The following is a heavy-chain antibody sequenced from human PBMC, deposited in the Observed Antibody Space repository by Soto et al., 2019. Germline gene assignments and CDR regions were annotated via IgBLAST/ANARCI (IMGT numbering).Heavy chain of an antibody. V-gene: IGHV3-23*01. J-gene: IGHJ4*02. CDR3: AKPSGSYYDFDY. D-gene: IGHD3-10*01. CDR2: ISGSGGST. Sequence: GGSLRLSCAASGFTFSSYAMSWVRQAPGKGLEWVSAISGSGGSTYYADSVKGRFTISRDNSKNTLYLQMNSLRAVDTAVYYCAKPSGSYYDFDYWGQGTLVTVSS. CDR1: GFTFSSYA.